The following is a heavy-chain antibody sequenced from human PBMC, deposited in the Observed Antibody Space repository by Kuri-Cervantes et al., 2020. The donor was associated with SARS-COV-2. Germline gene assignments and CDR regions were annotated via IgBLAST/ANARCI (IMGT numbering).Heavy chain of an antibody. V-gene: IGHV3-30*04. Sequence: GGSLRLSCAASGFTFSSYAMHWVRQAPSKGLEWVAVISYDGSNKYYADSVKGRFTISRDNSKDTLYQQMNSLRAEDTAVYYCARDLPLKGWGLDYWGQGTLVTVSS. CDR3: ARDLPLKGWGLDY. CDR1: GFTFSSYA. CDR2: ISYDGSNK. D-gene: IGHD3-16*01. J-gene: IGHJ4*02.